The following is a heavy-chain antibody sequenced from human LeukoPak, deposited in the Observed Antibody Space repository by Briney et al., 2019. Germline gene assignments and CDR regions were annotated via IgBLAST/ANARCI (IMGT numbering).Heavy chain of an antibody. CDR1: GFSVNTYF. V-gene: IGHV3-53*01. J-gene: IGHJ4*02. D-gene: IGHD1-1*01. CDR2: IHNGGNT. Sequence: PGGSLRLSCAASGFSVNTYFMTWVRQAPGKGLEWVSVIHNGGNTYYADSVRGRFTISRDNSKNTLLLQMKSLRAEDTAVYYCASENWYSFDYWGQGTQVTVSS. CDR3: ASENWYSFDY.